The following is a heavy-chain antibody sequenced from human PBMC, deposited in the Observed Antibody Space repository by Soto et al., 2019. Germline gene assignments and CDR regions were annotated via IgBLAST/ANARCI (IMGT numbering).Heavy chain of an antibody. CDR1: GFTFSTYA. CDR3: ARTYSSGWLDY. Sequence: GGSLRLSCAASGFTFSTYAMYWVRQAPGKGPEWVAVIWYDGSNKYYEDSVKGRFTISRDNSKNTLYLQMNSLRAEDTAVYYCARTYSSGWLDYWGQGTLVTVS. D-gene: IGHD6-19*01. J-gene: IGHJ4*02. CDR2: IWYDGSNK. V-gene: IGHV3-33*01.